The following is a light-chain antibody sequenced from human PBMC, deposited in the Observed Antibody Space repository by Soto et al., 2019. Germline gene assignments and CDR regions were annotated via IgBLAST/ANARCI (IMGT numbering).Light chain of an antibody. CDR1: PRLLHITGETF. CDR2: EVS. CDR3: MQSTHLPPT. J-gene: IGKJ5*01. Sequence: DFVMTQTPLSRSVAPGAPASLSCKSRPRLLHITGETFLFWYLQKPGQSPQXXIYEVSTRVSGVPDRFSGSGSGTDFTLEICRVETEDVGIYYCMQSTHLPPTFGQGTRLEI. V-gene: IGKV2-29*03.